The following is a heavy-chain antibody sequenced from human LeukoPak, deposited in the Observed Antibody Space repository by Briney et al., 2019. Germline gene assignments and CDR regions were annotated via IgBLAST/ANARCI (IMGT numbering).Heavy chain of an antibody. J-gene: IGHJ6*02. CDR1: GFTFSSYW. CDR2: INRDGSER. Sequence: GGSLRLSCVASGFTFSSYWMSWVRQAPGKGLEWVANINRDGSERYYVDSVKGRFTISRDDAKSSLYLQMNSLRAEDTAVYYCARRNAMDVWGQGTTVIVFS. CDR3: ARRNAMDV. V-gene: IGHV3-7*03.